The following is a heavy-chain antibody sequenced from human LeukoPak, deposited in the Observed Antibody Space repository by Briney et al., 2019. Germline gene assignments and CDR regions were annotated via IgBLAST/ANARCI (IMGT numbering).Heavy chain of an antibody. CDR1: GGSISSYD. V-gene: IGHV4-59*01. CDR3: ARAVADAFDI. Sequence: SETVSLTCTVSGGSISSYDWSWIRQPPGKGLEWIGYIHYSGSTNYNTSLKSRVTMSVDTSKNQFSLKLSSVTAADTAVYYCARAVADAFDIWGQGTMVTVSS. D-gene: IGHD6-19*01. J-gene: IGHJ3*02. CDR2: IHYSGST.